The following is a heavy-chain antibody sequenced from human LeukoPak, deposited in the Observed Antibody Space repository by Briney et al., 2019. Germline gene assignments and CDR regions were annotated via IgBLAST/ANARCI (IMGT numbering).Heavy chain of an antibody. CDR1: GFTFSSYW. CDR3: ARRRGYYDSSGYYSY. D-gene: IGHD3-22*01. CDR2: IKQDGSEK. Sequence: GGSLRLSCAVSGFTFSSYWMSWVRQAAGKGLEWVANIKQDGSEKYYVDSVKGRFTISRDNAKNSLYLQMNSLRAEDTAVYYCARRRGYYDSSGYYSYWGQGTLVTVSS. J-gene: IGHJ4*02. V-gene: IGHV3-7*01.